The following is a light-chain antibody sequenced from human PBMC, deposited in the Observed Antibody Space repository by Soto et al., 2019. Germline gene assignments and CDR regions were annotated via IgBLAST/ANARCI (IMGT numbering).Light chain of an antibody. CDR3: QHYNSYSEA. CDR1: QSMTTK. V-gene: IGKV3-15*01. Sequence: IVMTQSTATLSVSPGEGVTLSCRASQSMTTKLAWYQQKPGQAPRLLIHGTFTRATGIPARFSGSGSGTEFTLTISTLQSEDFATYYCQHYNSYSEAFGQGTKVAIK. J-gene: IGKJ1*01. CDR2: GTF.